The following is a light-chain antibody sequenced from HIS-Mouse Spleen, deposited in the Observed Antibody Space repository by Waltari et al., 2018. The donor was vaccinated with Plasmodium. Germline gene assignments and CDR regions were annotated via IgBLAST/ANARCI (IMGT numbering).Light chain of an antibody. CDR1: SSDVGRYNL. J-gene: IGLJ3*02. V-gene: IGLV2-23*01. CDR2: EGS. CDR3: CSYAGSSTNWV. Sequence: QSALTQPASVSGSPGQSITISCTGTSSDVGRYNLVSWYQQHPGKAPKHMLYEGSQRPSGVSNRFSGSKSGNTASLTISGLQAEDEADYYCCSYAGSSTNWVFGGGTKLTVL.